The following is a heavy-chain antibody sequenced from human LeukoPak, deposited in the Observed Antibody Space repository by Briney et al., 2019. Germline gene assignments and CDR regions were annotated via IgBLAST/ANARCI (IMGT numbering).Heavy chain of an antibody. CDR2: ISGSGGST. CDR1: GFTFSSYA. V-gene: IGHV3-23*01. D-gene: IGHD2/OR15-2a*01. Sequence: GGSLRLSCAASGFTFSSYAMSWVRQAPGKGLEWVSAISGSGGSTYYADSVKGRFTISRDNSKNTLYLQMNSLRAEDTAVYYCAKYVINCYYYYMDVWGKGTTVTVSS. CDR3: AKYVINCYYYYMDV. J-gene: IGHJ6*03.